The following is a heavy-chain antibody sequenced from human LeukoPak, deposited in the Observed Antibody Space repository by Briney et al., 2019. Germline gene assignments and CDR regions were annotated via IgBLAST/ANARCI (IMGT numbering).Heavy chain of an antibody. Sequence: PSETLSLTCTVSGGSISSYYWSWIRQPPGKGLEWIGYIYYSGSTNYNPSLKSRVTISVDTSKNQFSLKLSSVTAADTAVYYCARLSVGYYDSSGIGRSYYYGMDVWGQGTTVTVSS. V-gene: IGHV4-59*08. J-gene: IGHJ6*02. CDR1: GGSISSYY. D-gene: IGHD3-22*01. CDR2: IYYSGST. CDR3: ARLSVGYYDSSGIGRSYYYGMDV.